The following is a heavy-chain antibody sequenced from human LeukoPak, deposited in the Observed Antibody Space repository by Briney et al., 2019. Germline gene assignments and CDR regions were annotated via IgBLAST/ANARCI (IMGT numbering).Heavy chain of an antibody. CDR1: GYTFTSYG. CDR3: ARGRISVAGTVDY. CDR2: ISAYNGNT. V-gene: IGHV1-18*01. Sequence: ASVTVSCKASGYTFTSYGISWVGQAPGQGLEGMGWISAYNGNTNYAQKFQGRVAMTTETSTSTAYMELRSLRSDDTAVYYCARGRISVAGTVDYWGQGTLVTVSS. J-gene: IGHJ4*02. D-gene: IGHD6-19*01.